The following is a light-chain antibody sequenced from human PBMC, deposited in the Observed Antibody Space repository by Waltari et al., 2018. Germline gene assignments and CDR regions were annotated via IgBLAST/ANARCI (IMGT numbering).Light chain of an antibody. V-gene: IGLV2-14*01. CDR3: SSYTSSSTLV. J-gene: IGLJ2*01. CDR1: SSDVGGDNY. Sequence: QSALTQPASVSGSPGQSITISRTGTSSDVGGDNYVPWYQQHPGKAPKLMIYEVSNRPSGVSNRFSGSKSGNTASLTISGLQAEDEADYYCSSYTSSSTLVFGGGTKLTVL. CDR2: EVS.